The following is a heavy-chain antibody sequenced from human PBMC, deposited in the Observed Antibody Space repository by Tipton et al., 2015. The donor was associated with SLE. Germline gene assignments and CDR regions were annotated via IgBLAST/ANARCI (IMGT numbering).Heavy chain of an antibody. CDR1: GGSINSHY. J-gene: IGHJ6*02. Sequence: GLVKPSETLSLSCTVSGGSINSHYWSWIRQPPGKGLEWIGYIYYIGSTDYNPSLKSRVTMSVDRSKNQFSLKLSSVTALDTAVYYCGAGDRDDYYGMDVWGQGTTVTVSS. D-gene: IGHD4-17*01. V-gene: IGHV4-59*11. CDR3: GAGDRDDYYGMDV. CDR2: IYYIGST.